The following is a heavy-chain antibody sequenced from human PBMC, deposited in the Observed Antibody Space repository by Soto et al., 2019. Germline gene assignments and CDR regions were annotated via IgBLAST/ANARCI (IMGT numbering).Heavy chain of an antibody. CDR2: IYHTGTT. Sequence: SETLSLTCTVSGGSINSGGYSWTWIRQPPGKGLEWIGFIYHTGTTYYNPSLKSRVTISVDTPKNQFSLKLSSVTAADTAVYYCARVRYFDTSGYYQFDPWGQGTLVTVSS. D-gene: IGHD3-22*01. J-gene: IGHJ5*02. CDR1: GGSINSGGYS. V-gene: IGHV4-30-2*01. CDR3: ARVRYFDTSGYYQFDP.